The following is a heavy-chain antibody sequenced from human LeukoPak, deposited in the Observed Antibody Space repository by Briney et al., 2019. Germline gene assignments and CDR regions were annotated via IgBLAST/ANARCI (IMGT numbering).Heavy chain of an antibody. D-gene: IGHD2-21*01. CDR3: ASSRIRAFDI. CDR1: GGSISSGDYY. J-gene: IGHJ3*02. CDR2: IYYSGST. Sequence: SETLSLTCTVSGGSISSGDYYWSWIRQPPGLGLEWIGYIYYSGSTYYNPSLKSRVTISVDTSKNQFSLKLSSVTAADTAVYYCASSRIRAFDIWGQGTMVTVSS. V-gene: IGHV4-30-4*08.